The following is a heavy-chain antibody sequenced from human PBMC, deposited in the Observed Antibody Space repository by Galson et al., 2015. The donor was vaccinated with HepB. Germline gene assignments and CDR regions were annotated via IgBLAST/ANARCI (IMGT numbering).Heavy chain of an antibody. Sequence: TLSLTCVVSGGSISSGPYSWNWIRQPPGKGLEWIGYIYHSGSTYYNPSLKSRVTISVDRSKNQFSLNLNSVTTADTAVYFCARGDYSDKWLDPWGQGTLVTVSS. CDR1: GGSISSGPYS. V-gene: IGHV4-30-2*01. CDR2: IYHSGST. J-gene: IGHJ5*02. CDR3: ARGDYSDKWLDP. D-gene: IGHD3-22*01.